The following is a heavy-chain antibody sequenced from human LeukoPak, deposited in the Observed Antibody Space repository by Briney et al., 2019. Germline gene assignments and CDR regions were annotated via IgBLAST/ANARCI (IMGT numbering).Heavy chain of an antibody. V-gene: IGHV4-34*01. Sequence: SETLSLTCAVYGGSFSGYYWSWIRQPPGKGLEWIGEINHSGSTNYNPSLKSRVTISVDTSKNQCSLKLSSVTAADTAVYYCARGEAVAEDYYFDYWGQGTLVTVSS. J-gene: IGHJ4*02. CDR3: ARGEAVAEDYYFDY. D-gene: IGHD6-19*01. CDR1: GGSFSGYY. CDR2: INHSGST.